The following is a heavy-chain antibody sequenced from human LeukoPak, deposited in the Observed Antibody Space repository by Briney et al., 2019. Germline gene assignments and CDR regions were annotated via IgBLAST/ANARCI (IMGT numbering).Heavy chain of an antibody. D-gene: IGHD2-2*01. Sequence: GGSLRLSRAASGFTFSSYAMHWVRQAPGKGLEWVAVISYDGSNKYYADSVKGRFTISRDNSKNTLYLQMNSLRAEDTAVYYCARDRGSTSSYGMDVWGKGTTVTVSS. J-gene: IGHJ6*04. CDR3: ARDRGSTSSYGMDV. CDR2: ISYDGSNK. V-gene: IGHV3-30*04. CDR1: GFTFSSYA.